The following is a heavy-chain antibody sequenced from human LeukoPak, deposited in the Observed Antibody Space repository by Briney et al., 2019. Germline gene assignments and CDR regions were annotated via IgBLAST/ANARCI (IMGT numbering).Heavy chain of an antibody. D-gene: IGHD3-10*01. CDR3: ARDLSGFGELLDY. V-gene: IGHV4-59*02. CDR2: IYYNGYT. CDR1: GDSVSSVY. J-gene: IGHJ4*02. Sequence: SETLSLTCNVSGDSVSSVYWSWIRQPPGKGLEWIGYIYYNGYTDYNPSLKSRVAISVDTSKNQFSLKLSSVTAADTAVYYCARDLSGFGELLDYWGQGTLVTVSS.